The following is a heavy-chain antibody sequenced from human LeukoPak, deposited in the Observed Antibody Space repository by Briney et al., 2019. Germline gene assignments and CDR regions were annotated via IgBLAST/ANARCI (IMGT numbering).Heavy chain of an antibody. V-gene: IGHV3-48*01. CDR1: GFTFSSYS. D-gene: IGHD5-18*01. CDR3: AKGYSYGHFDY. CDR2: ISSSSSTI. J-gene: IGHJ4*02. Sequence: GGSLRLSCAASGFTFSSYSMNWVRQAPGKGLEWVSYISSSSSTIYYADSVKGRFTISRDNAENSLYLQMNSLRAEDTAVYYCAKGYSYGHFDYWGQGTLVTVSS.